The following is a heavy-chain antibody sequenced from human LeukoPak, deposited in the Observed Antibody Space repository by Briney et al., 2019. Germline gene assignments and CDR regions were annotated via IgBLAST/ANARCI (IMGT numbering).Heavy chain of an antibody. V-gene: IGHV1-2*02. Sequence: GASVKVSCKASGYSFTAYYMHWVRQAPGQGLEWMGWINPNSGGTNYAQKFQGRVTMTTDTSTSTAYMELRSLRSDDTAVYYCARGIYNWNSHWGQGTLVTVSS. D-gene: IGHD1-7*01. CDR3: ARGIYNWNSH. J-gene: IGHJ4*02. CDR1: GYSFTAYY. CDR2: INPNSGGT.